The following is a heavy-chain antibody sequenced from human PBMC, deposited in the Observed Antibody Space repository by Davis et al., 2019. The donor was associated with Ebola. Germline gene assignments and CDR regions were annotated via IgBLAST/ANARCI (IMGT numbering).Heavy chain of an antibody. V-gene: IGHV4-4*02. CDR3: ARDRGWLGAENWFDP. CDR1: GGSISSSNW. CDR2: IYHSGST. D-gene: IGHD1-26*01. J-gene: IGHJ5*02. Sequence: MPSETLSLTCAVSGGSISSSNWWSWVRQPPGKGLEWIGEIYHSGSTNYNPSLKSRVTISIDKSKNQFSLKLSSVTAADTAVYYCARDRGWLGAENWFDPWGQGTLVTVSS.